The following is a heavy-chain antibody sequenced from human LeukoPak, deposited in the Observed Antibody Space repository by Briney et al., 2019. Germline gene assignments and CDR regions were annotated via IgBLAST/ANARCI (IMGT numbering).Heavy chain of an antibody. Sequence: GGSLRLSCAASGFTFSSYSMNWVRQAPGKGLEWVSGLTANSRSAYYADSVKGRFTISRDNSENMVYLQMNSLRAEDTAMYYCARDEGWIQLFFRGQGTLVTVSS. CDR1: GFTFSSYS. V-gene: IGHV3-21*04. J-gene: IGHJ4*02. CDR2: LTANSRSA. D-gene: IGHD5-18*01. CDR3: ARDEGWIQLFF.